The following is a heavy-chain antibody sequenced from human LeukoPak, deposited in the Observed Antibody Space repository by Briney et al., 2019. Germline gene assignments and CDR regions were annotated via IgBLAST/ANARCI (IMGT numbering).Heavy chain of an antibody. Sequence: PSETLSLTCTVSGGSISSVDYYWSWIRQYPGKGLEWIGYNNYRGSAYYNPSLKSRVTISVDTSKNQFSLKLTSVTAADTAVYYCARDTVPGDSFDIWGRGTMVTVSS. J-gene: IGHJ3*02. CDR2: NNYRGSA. V-gene: IGHV4-31*03. CDR1: GGSISSVDYY. CDR3: ARDTVPGDSFDI.